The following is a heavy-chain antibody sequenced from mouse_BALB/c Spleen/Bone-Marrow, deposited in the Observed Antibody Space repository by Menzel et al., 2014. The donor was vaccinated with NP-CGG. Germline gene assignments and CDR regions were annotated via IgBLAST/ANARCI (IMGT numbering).Heavy chain of an antibody. J-gene: IGHJ4*01. Sequence: EVKLQESGHALVKPSQSLSLTCTVTGYSITSGYSWHWIRQFPGNTLEWMGYIHYSGGTNYNPSLKSRISITRDTSKNQFFLQLNSVTTEDTATYYCARWNGYYAMDYWGQGTSVTVSS. D-gene: IGHD1-2*01. CDR1: GYSITSGYS. CDR2: IHYSGGT. V-gene: IGHV3-1*02. CDR3: ARWNGYYAMDY.